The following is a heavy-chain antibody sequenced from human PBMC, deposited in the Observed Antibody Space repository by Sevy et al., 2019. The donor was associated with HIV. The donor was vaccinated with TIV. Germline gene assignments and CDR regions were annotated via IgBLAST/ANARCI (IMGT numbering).Heavy chain of an antibody. CDR1: GFSFDSYD. CDR3: AKGGGGHYDPDAIGYYFYYYNMDV. CDR2: ISGSGTRT. Sequence: GGSLRLSCAVSGFSFDSYDMTWVRQSPGKGLEWVSVISGSGTRTYYADSVKGRFIISRDNSKNTLYLQMNSLRSEDTAIYYCAKGGGGHYDPDAIGYYFYYYNMDVWGKGTTVTVSS. V-gene: IGHV3-23*01. J-gene: IGHJ6*03. D-gene: IGHD3-22*01.